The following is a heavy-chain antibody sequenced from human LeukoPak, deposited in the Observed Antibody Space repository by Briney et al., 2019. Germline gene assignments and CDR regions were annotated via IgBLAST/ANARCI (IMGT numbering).Heavy chain of an antibody. CDR3: ARDDGSASYLPDY. J-gene: IGHJ4*02. V-gene: IGHV1-69*01. Sequence: AASVKVSCKASGGTFSSYAISWVRQAPGQGLEWMGGIIPSFGTANYAQKLQGRVTITAGESTNTAYMELSSLRSEDTAVYYCARDDGSASYLPDYWGQGTLVTVSS. CDR2: IIPSFGTA. D-gene: IGHD3-10*01. CDR1: GGTFSSYA.